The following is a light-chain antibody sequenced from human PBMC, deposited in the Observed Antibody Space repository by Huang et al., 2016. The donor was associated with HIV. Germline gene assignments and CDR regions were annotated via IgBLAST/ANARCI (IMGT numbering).Light chain of an antibody. CDR1: QSVSNNY. CDR3: HQYSSSPLT. CDR2: DSS. Sequence: EIVLTQSPATLSLSPGERSNLSCGASQSVSNNYLAWYQHKPGLAPRLLIYDSSTRATGTLDRFSGSASGTGFTLTINRLEPEDFAVYYCHQYSSSPLTFGGGTKVEIK. J-gene: IGKJ4*01. V-gene: IGKV3D-20*01.